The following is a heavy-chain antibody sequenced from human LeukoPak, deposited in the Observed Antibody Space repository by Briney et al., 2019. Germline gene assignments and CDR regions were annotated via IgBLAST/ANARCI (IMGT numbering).Heavy chain of an antibody. CDR3: ASFSSGPTPFDY. Sequence: GRSLRLSCAASGFTFSSYAMHWVRQAPGKGLEWVAVISYDGSNKYYADSVKGRFTISRDNSKNTLYLQRNSLRAEDTAVYYCASFSSGPTPFDYWGQGTLVTVSS. CDR1: GFTFSSYA. D-gene: IGHD2-15*01. J-gene: IGHJ4*02. V-gene: IGHV3-30*04. CDR2: ISYDGSNK.